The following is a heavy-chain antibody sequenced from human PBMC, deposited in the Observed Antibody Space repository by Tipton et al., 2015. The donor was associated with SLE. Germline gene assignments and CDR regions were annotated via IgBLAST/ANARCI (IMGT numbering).Heavy chain of an antibody. CDR3: ARELDTAMVLG. J-gene: IGHJ4*02. D-gene: IGHD5-18*01. Sequence: TLSLTCAVSGYSISSGYYWGWIRQPPGKGLEWIGSIYHSGSIYYNSSLKSRVTISVDTSKNQFSLKLSSVTAADTAVYYCARELDTAMVLGGGQGTLVTVSS. V-gene: IGHV4-38-2*02. CDR1: GYSISSGYY. CDR2: IYHSGSI.